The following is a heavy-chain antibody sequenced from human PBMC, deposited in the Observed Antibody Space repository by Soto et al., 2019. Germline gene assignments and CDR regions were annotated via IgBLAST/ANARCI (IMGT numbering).Heavy chain of an antibody. Sequence: GASVKVSCKASGYIFTTYALHWVRQAPGQRLEWMGWINAGKGNTKYSQKFQDRVTITRDTSASVAYMEPSSLASEDTAVYYCARDRGGGGIPFDYWGQGTLVTVSS. V-gene: IGHV1-3*01. CDR2: INAGKGNT. CDR3: ARDRGGGGIPFDY. D-gene: IGHD3-16*01. CDR1: GYIFTTYA. J-gene: IGHJ4*02.